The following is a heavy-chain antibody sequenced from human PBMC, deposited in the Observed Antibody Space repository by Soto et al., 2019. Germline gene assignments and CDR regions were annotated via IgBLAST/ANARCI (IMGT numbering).Heavy chain of an antibody. J-gene: IGHJ4*02. CDR3: ARDKITGLFDY. Sequence: SETLSLTCAVYGGSFSGYYWTWIRQPSGTGLEWIGEINHSGSTNYNPSLKSRVTISVDTSKNQFSLKLTSVTAADTAVDYCARDKITGLFDYWGQGTLVTVSS. D-gene: IGHD2-8*02. V-gene: IGHV4-34*01. CDR1: GGSFSGYY. CDR2: INHSGST.